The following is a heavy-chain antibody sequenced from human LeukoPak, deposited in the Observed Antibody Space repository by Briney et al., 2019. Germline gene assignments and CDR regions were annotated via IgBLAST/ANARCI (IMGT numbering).Heavy chain of an antibody. CDR1: GYSFTSNV. J-gene: IGHJ4*02. CDR3: ARDPRLGSYASEFDY. D-gene: IGHD3-16*01. CDR2: ISAYNGKT. Sequence: GASVKVSCKASGYSFTSNVISWVRQAPGQGLEWMGWISAYNGKTNYAQKLQGRVTMTTDTSTSTAYMELRSLRSDDTAVYYCARDPRLGSYASEFDYWGQGTLVTVSS. V-gene: IGHV1-18*01.